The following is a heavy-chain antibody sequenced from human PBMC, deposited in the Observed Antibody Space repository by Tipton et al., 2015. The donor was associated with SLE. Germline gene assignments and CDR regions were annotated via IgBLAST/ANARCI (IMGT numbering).Heavy chain of an antibody. D-gene: IGHD6-25*01. CDR2: NYYSGST. J-gene: IGHJ3*02. CDR3: ARRGGDAFDI. V-gene: IGHV4-59*01. CDR1: GGSISSYY. Sequence: TLSLTCTVSGGSISSYYWIWIRQPPGKGLEWIGYNYYSGSTNYNPSLKSRVTISVDTSKNQFSLKLSSVTAADTAVYYCARRGGDAFDIWGQGTMVTVSS.